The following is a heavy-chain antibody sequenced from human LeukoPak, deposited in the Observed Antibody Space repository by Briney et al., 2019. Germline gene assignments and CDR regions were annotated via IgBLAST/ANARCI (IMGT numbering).Heavy chain of an antibody. Sequence: PGGSLRLSCAASGFTFSSYSMNWVRQAPGKGLEWVSSISSSSSYIYYADSVKGRFTISRDNAKNSLYLPMNSLRAEDTAVYYCARGDIGGYYYMDVWGKGTTVTVSS. CDR3: ARGDIGGYYYMDV. V-gene: IGHV3-21*01. J-gene: IGHJ6*03. CDR2: ISSSSSYI. CDR1: GFTFSSYS.